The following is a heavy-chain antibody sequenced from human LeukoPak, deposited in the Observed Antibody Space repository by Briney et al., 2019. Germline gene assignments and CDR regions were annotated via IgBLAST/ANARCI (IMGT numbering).Heavy chain of an antibody. CDR1: GYTFTSYG. J-gene: IGHJ4*02. D-gene: IGHD3-10*01. V-gene: IGHV1-18*01. CDR2: ISAYNGHT. CDR3: ARDSDYYGSGSYYTPGDY. Sequence: ASVKVSCKASGYTFTSYGISWVRQAPGQGLEWIGWISAYNGHTNFAQKLQDRVTMTTDTSTSTAYMELRSLRSDDTAVYYCARDSDYYGSGSYYTPGDYWGQGTLVTVSS.